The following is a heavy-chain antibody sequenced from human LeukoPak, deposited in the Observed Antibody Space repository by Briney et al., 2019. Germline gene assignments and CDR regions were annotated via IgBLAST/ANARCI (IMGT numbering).Heavy chain of an antibody. CDR1: GGSISSSSYY. Sequence: PSETLSLTCTVSGGSISSSSYYWGWIRQPPGKGLEWIGSIYYSGSTYYNPSLKSRVTISVDTSKNQFSLKLSSVTAADTAVYYCASPAHSLYDFWSGYPGPFDYWGQGTLVTVSS. CDR2: IYYSGST. V-gene: IGHV4-39*01. D-gene: IGHD3-3*01. J-gene: IGHJ4*02. CDR3: ASPAHSLYDFWSGYPGPFDY.